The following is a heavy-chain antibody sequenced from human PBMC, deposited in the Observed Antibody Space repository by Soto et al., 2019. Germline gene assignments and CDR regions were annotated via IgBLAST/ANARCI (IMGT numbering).Heavy chain of an antibody. D-gene: IGHD3-22*01. V-gene: IGHV3-21*01. CDR1: GFTFNIYS. J-gene: IGHJ4*02. Sequence: VGSLRLSCAASGFTFNIYSMNWVRQAPGKGLEWVSSISSRSSNIDYADSVKGRFTISRDNANNSLYLQMNNLSADDTAVYYCARDTKMLAPLIYMDHWGRGTLVTVSS. CDR3: ARDTKMLAPLIYMDH. CDR2: ISSRSSNI.